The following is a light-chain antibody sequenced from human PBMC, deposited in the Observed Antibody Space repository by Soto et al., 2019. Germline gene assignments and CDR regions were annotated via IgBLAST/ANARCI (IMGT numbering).Light chain of an antibody. CDR1: SSDIGAYNY. CDR3: ASYTSISGV. CDR2: DVR. V-gene: IGLV2-14*01. J-gene: IGLJ3*02. Sequence: QSALTQPASVSGSPGQSITISCTGTSSDIGAYNYVAWYQQHPGKAPKVMIYDVRNRPSGVSNRFSGSKSGNTASLTISGLQAEDEAVYYCASYTSISGVFGGGTKLTVL.